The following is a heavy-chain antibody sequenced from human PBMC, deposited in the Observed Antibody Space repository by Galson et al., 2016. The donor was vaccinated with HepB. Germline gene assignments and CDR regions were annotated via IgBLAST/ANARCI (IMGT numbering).Heavy chain of an antibody. V-gene: IGHV3-11*06. CDR1: GFTFSDYY. J-gene: IGHJ6*03. CDR3: ARAPYRSAYTCGDYDMDV. CDR2: ISSDTIYT. Sequence: SLRLSCAASGFTFSDYYMSWIRQAPGKGLEWISYISSDTIYTNYAGSVKGRSTISRDNAKNSLYLQMKSLRPEETAVYYCARAPYRSAYTCGDYDMDVWGKGTTVTVSS. D-gene: IGHD3-16*01.